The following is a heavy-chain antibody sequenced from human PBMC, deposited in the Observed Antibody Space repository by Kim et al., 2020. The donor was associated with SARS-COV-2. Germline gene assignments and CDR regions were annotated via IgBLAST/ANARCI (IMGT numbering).Heavy chain of an antibody. J-gene: IGHJ6*02. CDR1: GGSFSGYY. CDR2: INHGGRT. CDR3: ARGALLWFGELLYPQYGMDV. V-gene: IGHV4-34*01. Sequence: SETLSLTCAVYGGSFSGYYWSWIRQPPGKGLEWIGEINHGGRTNSNPSLRSRVTITVDTSKDQFSLKLSSVTAADTAVYYCARGALLWFGELLYPQYGMDVWGQGTTVTVSS. D-gene: IGHD3-10*01.